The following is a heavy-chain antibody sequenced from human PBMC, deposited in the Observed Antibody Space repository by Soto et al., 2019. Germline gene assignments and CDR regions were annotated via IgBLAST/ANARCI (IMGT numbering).Heavy chain of an antibody. Sequence: SETLSLTCAVSGSSISSGGYSWSWIRQPPGKGLEWIGYIYHSGSTYYNPSLKSRVTISVDRSKNQFSLKLSSVTAADTAVYSCARVRGPWGQGSLVTVSS. V-gene: IGHV4-30-2*01. J-gene: IGHJ5*02. CDR3: ARVRGP. D-gene: IGHD3-10*01. CDR2: IYHSGST. CDR1: GSSISSGGYS.